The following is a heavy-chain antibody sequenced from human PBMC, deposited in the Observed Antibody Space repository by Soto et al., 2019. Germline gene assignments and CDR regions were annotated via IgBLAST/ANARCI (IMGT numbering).Heavy chain of an antibody. CDR2: VIPIFGTP. V-gene: IGHV1-69*01. J-gene: IGHJ6*02. CDR3: ARSQGGSSSLDIYYYYYYGMDV. CDR1: GGTFSTYA. D-gene: IGHD2-15*01. Sequence: QVQLVQSGAEVKKPGSSVMVSCKAPGGTFSTYAISWVRQAPGQGLEWMGGVIPIFGTPKYAQKFQGRVTITADESTSTGYMELRSLRSEDTAVYYCARSQGGSSSLDIYYYYYYGMDVWGQGTPVTVSS.